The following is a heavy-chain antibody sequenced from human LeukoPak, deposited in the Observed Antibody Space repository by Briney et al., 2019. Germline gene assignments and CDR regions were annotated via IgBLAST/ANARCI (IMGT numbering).Heavy chain of an antibody. CDR2: ISYDGSNK. CDR3: AKDQGTESSYYYGMDV. V-gene: IGHV3-30*18. D-gene: IGHD1-7*01. Sequence: GGSLRLSCAASGFTFSSYGMHWVRQAPGKGLEWVAVISYDGSNKYYADSVKGRFTISRDNSKNTLYLQMNSLRAEDTAVYYCAKDQGTESSYYYGMDVWGKGTTVTVS. CDR1: GFTFSSYG. J-gene: IGHJ6*04.